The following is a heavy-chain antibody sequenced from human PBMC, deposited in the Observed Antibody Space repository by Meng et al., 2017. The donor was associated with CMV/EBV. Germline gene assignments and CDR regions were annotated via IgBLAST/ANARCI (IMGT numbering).Heavy chain of an antibody. V-gene: IGHV3-7*01. CDR1: GFTFSSYW. Sequence: GESLKISCAASGFTFSSYWMSWVRQAPGKGLEWVANIKQDGSGKYYVDSVKGRFTISRDNAKNSLYLQMNSLRAEDTAVYYCARLGELLWFGEPLLGMDVWGQGTTVTVSS. D-gene: IGHD3-10*01. CDR3: ARLGELLWFGEPLLGMDV. J-gene: IGHJ6*02. CDR2: IKQDGSGK.